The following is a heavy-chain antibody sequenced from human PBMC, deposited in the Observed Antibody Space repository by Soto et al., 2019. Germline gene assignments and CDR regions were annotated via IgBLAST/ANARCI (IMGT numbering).Heavy chain of an antibody. CDR1: GFTFSSYG. V-gene: IGHV3-30*18. CDR2: ISYDGSNK. D-gene: IGHD6-13*01. J-gene: IGHJ5*02. CDR3: AKDGEFSSSSRNP. Sequence: QVQLVESGGGVVQPGRSLRLSCAASGFTFSSYGMHWVRQAPGKGLEWVAVISYDGSNKYYADSVKGRFTISRDNSKNTLYLQMNSLRAEDTAVYYCAKDGEFSSSSRNPWGQGTLVTVSS.